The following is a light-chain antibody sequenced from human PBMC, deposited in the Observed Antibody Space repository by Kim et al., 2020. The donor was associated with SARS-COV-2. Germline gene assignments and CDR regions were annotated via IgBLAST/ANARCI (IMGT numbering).Light chain of an antibody. CDR2: DVS. CDR1: SSDVGGYNY. V-gene: IGLV2-14*03. Sequence: QSALTQPASASGSPGQSITISCTGTSSDVGGYNYVSWYQQHPGKAPKLMIYDVSNRPSGVSNRFSGSKSGNTASLTISGLQAEDEADYYCSSYTSGSTFYVFGTGTKVTVL. J-gene: IGLJ1*01. CDR3: SSYTSGSTFYV.